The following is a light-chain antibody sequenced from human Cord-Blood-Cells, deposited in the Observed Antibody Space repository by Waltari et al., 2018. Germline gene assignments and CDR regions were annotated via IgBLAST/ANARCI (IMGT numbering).Light chain of an antibody. CDR1: QSISSY. CDR3: QQSYSMYT. Sequence: DIQMTQSPSSLSASVGDRVTITCRASQSISSYLNWYQQKPGKAPKLLIYAASSLQSGGPSMFSGSGSGTDFTLTISRLQPEDFATYYCQQSYSMYTFGQGTKLEIK. CDR2: AAS. J-gene: IGKJ2*01. V-gene: IGKV1-39*01.